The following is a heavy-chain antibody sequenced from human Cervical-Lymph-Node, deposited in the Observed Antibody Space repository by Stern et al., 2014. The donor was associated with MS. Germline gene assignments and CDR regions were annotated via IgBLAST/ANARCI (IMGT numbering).Heavy chain of an antibody. D-gene: IGHD1-14*01. CDR3: ARQTTAWASDV. CDR1: GFKFSIYW. V-gene: IGHV5-51*01. Sequence: EVQLVQSGAELIRPGESLKISCKGSGFKFSIYWIAWVRQMPGKGLEWMGIIDPGDSETRYSPSFQGQVTISADKSTSTAYLQWSSLNASDTAMYFCARQTTAWASDVWGQGTLVTVSS. CDR2: IDPGDSET. J-gene: IGHJ4*02.